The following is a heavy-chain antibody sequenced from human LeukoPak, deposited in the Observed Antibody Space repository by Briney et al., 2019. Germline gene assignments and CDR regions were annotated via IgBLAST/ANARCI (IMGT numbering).Heavy chain of an antibody. CDR1: GGSISSGDYY. V-gene: IGHV4-30-4*08. D-gene: IGHD2-2*01. CDR2: IYYSGST. CDR3: AREGQGSTHFDY. Sequence: PSETLSLTCTVSGGSISSGDYYWSCIRQPPGKGLEWIGYIYYSGSTYYNPSLKSRVTISVDTSKNQFSLKLSSVTAADTAVYYCAREGQGSTHFDYWGQGTLVTVSS. J-gene: IGHJ4*02.